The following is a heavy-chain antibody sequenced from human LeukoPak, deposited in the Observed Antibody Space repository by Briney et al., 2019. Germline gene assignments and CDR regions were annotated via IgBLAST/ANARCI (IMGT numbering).Heavy chain of an antibody. CDR3: ARALYYYDSSGMRGVDY. CDR2: ISSSGSTI. D-gene: IGHD3-22*01. V-gene: IGHV3-48*03. CDR1: GFTFSSYE. Sequence: GGSLRLSCAASGFTFSSYEMNWVRQAPGKGLEWVSYISSSGSTIYYEDSVKGRFTISRDNAKNSLYLQMNSLRAEDTAVYYCARALYYYDSSGMRGVDYWGQGTLVTVSS. J-gene: IGHJ4*02.